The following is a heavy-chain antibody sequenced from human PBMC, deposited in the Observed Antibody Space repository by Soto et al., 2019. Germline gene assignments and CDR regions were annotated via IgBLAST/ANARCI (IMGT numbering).Heavy chain of an antibody. CDR1: GYTFTSYD. V-gene: IGHV1-24*01. J-gene: IGHJ5*02. Sequence: GASVKVSCKASGYTFTSYDINWVRQAPGKGLEWMGGFDPEDGETIYAQKFQGRVTMTEDTSTDTAYMELSSLRSEDTAVYYCATLLDTAMVMVSWFDPWGQGTLVTVPQ. D-gene: IGHD5-18*01. CDR3: ATLLDTAMVMVSWFDP. CDR2: FDPEDGET.